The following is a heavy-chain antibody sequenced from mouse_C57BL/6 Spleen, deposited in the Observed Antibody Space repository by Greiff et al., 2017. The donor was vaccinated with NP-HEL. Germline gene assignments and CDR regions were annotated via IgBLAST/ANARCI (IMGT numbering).Heavy chain of an antibody. CDR1: GLNIKDYY. V-gene: IGHV14-4*01. J-gene: IGHJ2*01. CDR2: IDPENGDT. D-gene: IGHD1-1*01. CDR3: TTGYGSSYVKGGY. Sequence: EVQLQQSGAELVRPGASVKLSCTASGLNIKDYYMHWVKQRPEQGLEWIGWIDPENGDTEYASKFQGKATITADTSSNTAYLQLSSLTSEDTAVYYCTTGYGSSYVKGGYWGQGTTLTVSS.